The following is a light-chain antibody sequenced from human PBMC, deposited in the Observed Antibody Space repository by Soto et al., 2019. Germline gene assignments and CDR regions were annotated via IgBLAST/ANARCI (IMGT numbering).Light chain of an antibody. J-gene: IGKJ1*01. V-gene: IGKV3-20*01. CDR3: QQYATSPPRT. Sequence: EIVMTQSPATLSVSPGERATLSCRASQSVSNNFLAWYQQKPGQAPRLLIYGASSRPTGIPDRFSGSGSGTDFTLTISRLEPEDFAVYYCQQYATSPPRTFGQGTKVDNK. CDR1: QSVSNNF. CDR2: GAS.